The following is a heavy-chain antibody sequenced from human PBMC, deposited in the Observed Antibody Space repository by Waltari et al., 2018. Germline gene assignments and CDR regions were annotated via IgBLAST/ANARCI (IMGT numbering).Heavy chain of an antibody. Sequence: QVQLQESGPGLVKPSETLSLTCTVSGYSISSGYYWGWIRQPPGKGLEWIGSIYHSGSTYYNPSLKSRVTISVDTSKNQFSRKLSSVTAADTAVYYCARGYSSSSIFDPWGQGTLVTVSS. CDR2: IYHSGST. V-gene: IGHV4-38-2*02. D-gene: IGHD6-13*01. CDR3: ARGYSSSSIFDP. J-gene: IGHJ5*02. CDR1: GYSISSGYY.